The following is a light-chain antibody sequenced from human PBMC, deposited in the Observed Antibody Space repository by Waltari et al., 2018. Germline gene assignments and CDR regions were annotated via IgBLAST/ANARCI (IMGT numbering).Light chain of an antibody. J-gene: IGLJ2*01. CDR3: MIWHNSAVV. CDR2: YKSDSDK. V-gene: IGLV5-45*02. CDR1: SGINVASYR. Sequence: QAVLTQPSSLSASPGASASLTCTLHSGINVASYRIYWYQQKPGSPPQFLLMYKSDSDKRQGSGVPSRFSGSKDASANAGILLISGLQCVDEADYYCMIWHNSAVVFGGGTKLTVL.